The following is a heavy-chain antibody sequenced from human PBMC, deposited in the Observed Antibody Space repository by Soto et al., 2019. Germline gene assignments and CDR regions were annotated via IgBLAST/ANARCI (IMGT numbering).Heavy chain of an antibody. J-gene: IGHJ4*02. CDR1: GYSFTSYW. CDR2: IYPGDSDT. D-gene: IGHD2-2*01. Sequence: PGESLKISCKGSGYSFTSYWIGWVRQMPGKGLEWMGIIYPGDSDTRYSPSFQGQVTISADKSISTAYLQWSSLKASDTAMYYCARQRGYCSSTSCYEGSSFDYWGQGTLVTASS. CDR3: ARQRGYCSSTSCYEGSSFDY. V-gene: IGHV5-51*01.